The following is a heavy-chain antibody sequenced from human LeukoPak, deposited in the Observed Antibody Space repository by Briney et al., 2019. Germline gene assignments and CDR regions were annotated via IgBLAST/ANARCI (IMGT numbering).Heavy chain of an antibody. D-gene: IGHD2-2*01. CDR3: GREGYTSGYAGAFDT. CDR2: LSFIDDST. V-gene: IGHV3-23*01. CDR1: GSTLRNNI. J-gene: IGHJ3*02. Sequence: GGSLRLSCIAFGSTLRNNIMTWVRQAPGKGLEWVSSLSFIDDSTYYADSVKGRFTISRDTSKNTLFLQMNSLIPEDTGVYYCGREGYTSGYAGAFDTWGQGTMVTVSS.